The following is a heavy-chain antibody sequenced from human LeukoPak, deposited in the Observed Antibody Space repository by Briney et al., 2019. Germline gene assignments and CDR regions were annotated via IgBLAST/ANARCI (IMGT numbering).Heavy chain of an antibody. V-gene: IGHV3-30*02. D-gene: IGHD4-17*01. Sequence: GGSLRLSCAASGFTFSSYGMHWVRQAPGKGLEWVAFIRYDGSNKYYADSVKGRFTISRDNSKNTLYLQMNSLRAEDTAVYYCAKDRRDYGDCFDYWGQGTLVTVSS. CDR3: AKDRRDYGDCFDY. J-gene: IGHJ4*02. CDR1: GFTFSSYG. CDR2: IRYDGSNK.